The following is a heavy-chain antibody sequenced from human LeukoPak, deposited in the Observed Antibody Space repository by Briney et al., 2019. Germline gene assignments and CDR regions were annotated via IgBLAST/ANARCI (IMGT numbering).Heavy chain of an antibody. V-gene: IGHV3-23*01. CDR2: IIASGVNA. D-gene: IGHD1-26*01. CDR1: GFTFSSDS. Sequence: GGSLTLSCAASGFTFSSDSMNLVRQDPGKGLEWVSSIIASGVNAYYPDSVKGRFTVSRDNSKNSLYLQMSSLTAADTAVYYCAKDRSIGTYYIFCHWGQGTLVTVSS. J-gene: IGHJ4*02. CDR3: AKDRSIGTYYIFCH.